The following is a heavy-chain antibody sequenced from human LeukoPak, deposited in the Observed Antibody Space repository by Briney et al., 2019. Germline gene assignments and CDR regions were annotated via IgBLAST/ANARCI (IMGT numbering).Heavy chain of an antibody. CDR1: GYTFTSYG. J-gene: IGHJ4*02. V-gene: IGHV1-18*01. Sequence: ASVKVSCKASGYTFTSYGISWVRQAPGQGLEWMEWISAYNGNTNYAQKLQGRVTMTTDTSTSTAYMELRSLRSDDTAVYYCARPYYDSSAPPYDYWGQGTLVTVSS. CDR2: ISAYNGNT. CDR3: ARPYYDSSAPPYDY. D-gene: IGHD3-22*01.